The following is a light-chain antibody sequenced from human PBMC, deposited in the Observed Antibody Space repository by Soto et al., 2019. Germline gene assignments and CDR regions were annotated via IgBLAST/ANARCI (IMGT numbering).Light chain of an antibody. CDR1: QSINRD. CDR3: QQYHSWPIT. Sequence: EVVMTHSAATLTESPGEGATLSCRASQSINRDLAWYEQKPGQTPRRVIYGASTWGTGVPPRFTGSGSGTEFTLTISSLLSEDFAVYYCQQYHSWPITFGQGARLEI. V-gene: IGKV3D-15*01. J-gene: IGKJ5*01. CDR2: GAS.